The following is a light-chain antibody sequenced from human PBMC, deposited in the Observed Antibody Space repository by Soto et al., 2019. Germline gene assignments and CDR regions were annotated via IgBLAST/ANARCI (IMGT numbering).Light chain of an antibody. V-gene: IGLV1-44*01. CDR3: AAWDDSLNGVV. CDR1: SSNIGSHT. CDR2: SNT. J-gene: IGLJ2*01. Sequence: QSVLTQPPSASGTPGQTIAISCSGGSSNIGSHTVNWYQQLPGTAHRLLIYSNTQRPSGVPDRFSGSKSGTSASLAISGLQSEYEGDYYCAAWDDSLNGVVFGGGTKVTVL.